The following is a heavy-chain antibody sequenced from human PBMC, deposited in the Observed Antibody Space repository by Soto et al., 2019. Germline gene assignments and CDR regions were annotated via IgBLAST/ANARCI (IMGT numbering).Heavy chain of an antibody. CDR3: ARYTAMVPSYYYYGMDV. Sequence: LSLTCAVSGGSISSSNWWSWVRQPPGKGLEWIGEIYHSGSTNYNPSLKSRVTISVDKSKNQFSLKLSSVTAADTAVYYCARYTAMVPSYYYYGMDVWGQGTTVTVSS. D-gene: IGHD5-18*01. CDR2: IYHSGST. J-gene: IGHJ6*02. CDR1: GGSISSSNW. V-gene: IGHV4-4*02.